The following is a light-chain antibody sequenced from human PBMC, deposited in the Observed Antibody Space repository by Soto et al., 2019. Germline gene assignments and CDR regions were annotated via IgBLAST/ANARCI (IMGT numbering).Light chain of an antibody. V-gene: IGKV3D-20*01. Sequence: EIVLTQSPATLSLSPGERATLSCGASQSVSSIYVAWYQQKPGLAPRLLIYDASSRATGIPDRFSGSGSGTDFTLTISRLEPEDFAVYYCQQYGSSLTTFGQGTRLEIK. CDR1: QSVSSIY. CDR2: DAS. CDR3: QQYGSSLTT. J-gene: IGKJ5*01.